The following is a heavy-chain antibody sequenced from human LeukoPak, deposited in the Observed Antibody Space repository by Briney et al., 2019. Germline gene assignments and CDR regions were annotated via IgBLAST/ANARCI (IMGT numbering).Heavy chain of an antibody. CDR1: GFTFSSYA. CDR3: AKDGPLVVTAPGHY. D-gene: IGHD2-21*02. Sequence: PGGSLRLSCAASGFTFSSYAMSWVRQAPGKGLGWVSAISGSGGSTYYADSVKGRFTISRDNSKNTLYLQMNSLRAEDTAVYYCAKDGPLVVTAPGHYWGQGTLVTVSS. CDR2: ISGSGGST. V-gene: IGHV3-23*01. J-gene: IGHJ4*02.